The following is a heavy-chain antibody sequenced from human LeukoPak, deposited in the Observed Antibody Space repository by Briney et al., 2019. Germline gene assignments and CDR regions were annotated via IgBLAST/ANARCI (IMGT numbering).Heavy chain of an antibody. CDR1: GFTFTSYG. V-gene: IGHV3-33*01. D-gene: IGHD6-6*01. Sequence: PGGSLRLSRAASGFTFTSYGMHWVRQAPGKGLEWVAVIWYDGTNKYYADSVKGRFTISRDNSKNTLYLQMNSLRAEDTAVYYCARDLYLYSSSSPFDYWGQGTLVTVSS. CDR2: IWYDGTNK. CDR3: ARDLYLYSSSSPFDY. J-gene: IGHJ4*02.